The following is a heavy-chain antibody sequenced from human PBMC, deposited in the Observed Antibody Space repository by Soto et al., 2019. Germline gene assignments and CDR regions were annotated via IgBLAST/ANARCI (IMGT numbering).Heavy chain of an antibody. CDR3: ARDRGYGAHDYYYIGMDV. CDR1: GFTFRTYT. V-gene: IGHV3-21*01. J-gene: IGHJ6*02. Sequence: EVQLVESGGGLVKPGGSLRLSCISSGFTFRTYTMNWVRQAPGKGLEWVSGIRGFSPYTFYAESVKGRFTISRDNAKNSLYLQMDSLRAEDTAVYYCARDRGYGAHDYYYIGMDVWGQGTTVTASS. D-gene: IGHD4-17*01. CDR2: IRGFSPYT.